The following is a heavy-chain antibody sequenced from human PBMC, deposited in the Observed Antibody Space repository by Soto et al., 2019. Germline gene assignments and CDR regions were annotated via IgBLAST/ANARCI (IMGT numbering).Heavy chain of an antibody. CDR3: ARMRGSRSDYFCESYPYYIDT. V-gene: IGHV3-21*01. CDR2: ISSSSSYI. J-gene: IGHJ4*02. D-gene: IGHD3-16*01. Sequence: GGALILSCAATGCTFSSYSMNWVRQAPGKGLEWVSSISSSSSYIYYADSVKGRFTISRDNAKNSLYLQMNSLRAEDTAVYYCARMRGSRSDYFCESYPYYIDTRGQRTPLTISS. CDR1: GCTFSSYS.